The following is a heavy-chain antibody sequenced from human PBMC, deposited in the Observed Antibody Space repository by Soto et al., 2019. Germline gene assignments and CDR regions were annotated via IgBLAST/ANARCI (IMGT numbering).Heavy chain of an antibody. CDR1: GGTFSSYT. Sequence: QVQLVQSGAEVKKPGSSVKVSCKASGGTFSSYTISWVRQAPGQGLEWMGRIIPILGIANYAQKFQGRVTITADKSTSTAYMELSSLRSEDTAVYYCARAQIGFNYWYFDLWGRGTLVTVPS. CDR3: ARAQIGFNYWYFDL. D-gene: IGHD6-25*01. CDR2: IIPILGIA. V-gene: IGHV1-69*02. J-gene: IGHJ2*01.